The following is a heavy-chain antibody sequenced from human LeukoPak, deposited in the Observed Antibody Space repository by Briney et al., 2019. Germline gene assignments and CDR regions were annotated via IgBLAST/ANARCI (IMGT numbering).Heavy chain of an antibody. J-gene: IGHJ5*02. CDR1: GGSISSSSYY. CDR2: IYYSGST. Sequence: SETLSLTSTVSGGSISSSSYYWGWIRQPPGKGLEWIGSIYYSGSTYYNPSLKSRVTISVDTSKNQFSLKLSSVTAADTAVYYCARHEATWRSQNWFDPWGQGTLVTVSS. D-gene: IGHD1-26*01. CDR3: ARHEATWRSQNWFDP. V-gene: IGHV4-39*01.